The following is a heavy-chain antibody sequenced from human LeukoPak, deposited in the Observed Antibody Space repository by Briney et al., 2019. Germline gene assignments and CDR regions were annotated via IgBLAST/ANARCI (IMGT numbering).Heavy chain of an antibody. Sequence: SQTHSLTCAISGDSVSSNSAAWSWIRQSPSRGLEWLGRTYHTSKWFSEYAISLKSRITINPDTSKNQFSLQLKSVSPEDTAVYYCARDNFAAHCDFDYWGQGTLVTVSS. V-gene: IGHV6-1*01. D-gene: IGHD2-21*01. CDR1: GDSVSSNSAA. CDR2: TYHTSKWFS. CDR3: ARDNFAAHCDFDY. J-gene: IGHJ4*02.